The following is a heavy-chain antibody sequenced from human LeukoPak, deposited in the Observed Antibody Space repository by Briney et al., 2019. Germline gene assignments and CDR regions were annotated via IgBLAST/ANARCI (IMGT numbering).Heavy chain of an antibody. CDR2: IKQDGSEK. V-gene: IGHV3-7*01. J-gene: IGHJ6*02. D-gene: IGHD5-12*01. CDR3: ARHTSGYDGDYYYAMDV. Sequence: GGSLRPSCAASGFTFSSYWMSWVRQAPGKGLEWVANIKQDGSEKRYVDSVKGRFTISRDNAKNSLYLQMNSLRAEDTAVYYCARHTSGYDGDYYYAMDVWGQGTTVTVSS. CDR1: GFTFSSYW.